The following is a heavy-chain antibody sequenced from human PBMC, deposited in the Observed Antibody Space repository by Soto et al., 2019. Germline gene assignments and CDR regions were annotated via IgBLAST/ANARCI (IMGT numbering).Heavy chain of an antibody. V-gene: IGHV3-33*03. CDR3: ARTYYDVLPGFGWYLDL. D-gene: IGHD3-9*01. CDR2: IWNDGSKQ. CDR1: GFSFSNSG. Sequence: QVQLVESGGGVVQPGRSLRLSCTASGFSFSNSGMHWVRQAPGKGLEWVAFIWNDGSKQYHAASVKGRFTISRANSKNPRYLQMNSLGAEDTAGYFCARTYYDVLPGFGWYLDLWGRGTLVTVSS. J-gene: IGHJ2*01.